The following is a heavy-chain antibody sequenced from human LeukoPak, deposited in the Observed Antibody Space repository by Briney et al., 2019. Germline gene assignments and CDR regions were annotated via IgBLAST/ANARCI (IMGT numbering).Heavy chain of an antibody. CDR2: IYYSGST. J-gene: IGHJ3*02. Sequence: SETLSLTCTVSGGSISSSSYYWGWIRQPPGKGLEWIGSIYYSGSTYYNPSLKSRVTISVDTSKNQFSLKLSSVTAADTAVYYCARDHGSVVPAATDAFDIWGQGTMVTVSS. V-gene: IGHV4-39*07. D-gene: IGHD2-2*01. CDR1: GGSISSSSYY. CDR3: ARDHGSVVPAATDAFDI.